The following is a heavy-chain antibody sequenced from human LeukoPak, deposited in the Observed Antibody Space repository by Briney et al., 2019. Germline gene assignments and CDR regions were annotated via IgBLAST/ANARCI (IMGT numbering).Heavy chain of an antibody. CDR3: ASGEEKATITALDS. Sequence: PGGSLRLSCAASGFTFSNYDMHWVRQAPGKGLEWVSAISSSSSYIYYADSIKGRFTISRDNAENSLYLQMNSLRAVDTAVYFCASGEEKATITALDSWGQGTLVTVSS. V-gene: IGHV3-21*01. D-gene: IGHD5-24*01. J-gene: IGHJ4*02. CDR2: ISSSSSYI. CDR1: GFTFSNYD.